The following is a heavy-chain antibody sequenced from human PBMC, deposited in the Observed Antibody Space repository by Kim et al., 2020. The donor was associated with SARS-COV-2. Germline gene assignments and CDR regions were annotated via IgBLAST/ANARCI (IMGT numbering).Heavy chain of an antibody. D-gene: IGHD6-13*01. CDR1: GFTVSSNY. CDR2: IYSGDKT. CDR3: ATNLAAAGVV. J-gene: IGHJ4*02. V-gene: IGHV3-66*01. Sequence: GGSLRLSCAASGFTVSSNYMSWLRQAPGKGLEWLSVIYSGDKTYYVESVKGRLTISRDNSKNTLYLQMSSLRVEDTAVYYCATNLAAAGVVWGQGTLDT.